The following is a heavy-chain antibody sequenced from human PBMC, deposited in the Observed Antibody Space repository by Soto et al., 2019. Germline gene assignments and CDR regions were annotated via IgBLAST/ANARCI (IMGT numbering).Heavy chain of an antibody. V-gene: IGHV3-49*04. J-gene: IGHJ6*02. CDR3: TRDEEPGYCSGGSCYYYYYGMDV. CDR2: IRSKAYGGTT. D-gene: IGHD2-15*01. CDR1: GFTFGDYA. Sequence: GGSLRLSCTASGFTFGDYAMSWVRQAPGKGLEWVGFIRSKAYGGTTEYAASVKGRFTISRDDSKSIAYLQMNSLKTEDTAVDYCTRDEEPGYCSGGSCYYYYYGMDVWGQGTTVTVSS.